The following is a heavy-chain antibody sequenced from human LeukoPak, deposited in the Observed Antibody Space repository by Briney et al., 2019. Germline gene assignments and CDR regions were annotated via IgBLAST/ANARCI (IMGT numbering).Heavy chain of an antibody. CDR2: ISSSSSTI. CDR3: ARNSYDSSGYYYFDY. J-gene: IGHJ4*02. Sequence: GGSLRLSCAASGFTFSSYSMNWVRQAPGKGLEWVSYISSSSSTIYYADSVKGRFTISRDNAKNSLYLQMNSLRDEDTAVYNCARNSYDSSGYYYFDYWGQGTLVTVSS. D-gene: IGHD3-22*01. CDR1: GFTFSSYS. V-gene: IGHV3-48*02.